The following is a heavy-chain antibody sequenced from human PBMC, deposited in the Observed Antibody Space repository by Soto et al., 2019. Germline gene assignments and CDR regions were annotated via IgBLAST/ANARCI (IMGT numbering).Heavy chain of an antibody. D-gene: IGHD1-26*01. V-gene: IGHV3-53*02. CDR3: ARRYIVGVTGDY. Sequence: EVQLVETGGGMIQPGGSLRLSCAVSGFSVSSNYMSWVRQAPGKGLEWDSLIYSGGTTSYADSVKGRFIISRDSSKNTLFLQMNSLRVEDTAVYYCARRYIVGVTGDYWGQGTLVTVSS. CDR1: GFSVSSNY. CDR2: IYSGGTT. J-gene: IGHJ4*02.